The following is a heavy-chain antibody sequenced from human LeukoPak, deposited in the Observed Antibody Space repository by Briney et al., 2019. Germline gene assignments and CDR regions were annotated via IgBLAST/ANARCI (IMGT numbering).Heavy chain of an antibody. D-gene: IGHD6-13*01. CDR3: ARVEAAAFCL. CDR2: INHSGST. V-gene: IGHV4-34*01. Sequence: PSETLSLTCAVYGGSFSGYYWSWIRQPPGKGLEWIGEINHSGSTNYNPSLKSRVTISVDTSKNQFSLKLSSVTAADTAVYYCARVEAAAFCLWGQGTLVTVSS. CDR1: GGSFSGYY. J-gene: IGHJ4*02.